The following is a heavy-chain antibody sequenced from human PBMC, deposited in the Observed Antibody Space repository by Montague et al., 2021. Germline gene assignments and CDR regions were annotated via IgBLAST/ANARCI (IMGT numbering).Heavy chain of an antibody. V-gene: IGHV4-4*02. Sequence: SETLSLTCAVSGGSVSSPDWWSWVRQAPGKGLEWIGDIYHNGNTNFNPSLKSRVTISVDKSKNQFSLQLTSVTAADTDVRYCATLPAYSTTWYYFDSWGQGTQVIVSS. J-gene: IGHJ4*02. CDR2: IYHNGNT. CDR3: ATLPAYSTTWYYFDS. D-gene: IGHD2/OR15-2a*01. CDR1: GGSVSSPDW.